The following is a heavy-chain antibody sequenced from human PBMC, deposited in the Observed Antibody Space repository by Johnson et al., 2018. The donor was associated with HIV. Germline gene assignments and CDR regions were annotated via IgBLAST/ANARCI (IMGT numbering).Heavy chain of an antibody. J-gene: IGHJ3*01. Sequence: QVQLVESGGGVVQPGGSLRLSCAASGFTFADYGMHWVRQPPGKGLEWVAFIAHDESITHYADSVTGRFTMSRDNSKNTLYLQMKSLRPEDTSIYYCAKDDNLGVWYSDAFDVWGQGTVVTGSS. CDR2: IAHDESIT. CDR1: GFTFADYG. V-gene: IGHV3-30*02. CDR3: AKDDNLGVWYSDAFDV. D-gene: IGHD6-19*01.